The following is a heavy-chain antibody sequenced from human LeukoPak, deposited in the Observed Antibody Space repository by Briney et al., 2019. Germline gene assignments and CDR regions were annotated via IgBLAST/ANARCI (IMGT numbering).Heavy chain of an antibody. V-gene: IGHV5-51*01. CDR2: IYPGDSDT. J-gene: IGHJ4*02. CDR3: ARHAYYYGSGSYRDY. D-gene: IGHD3-10*01. CDR1: GYTFTSYW. Sequence: GESLKISCKGSGYTFTSYWIGWVRQMPGKGLEWMGIIYPGDSDTRYSPSFQGQVTISADKSISTAYLQWSSLKASDTAMYYCARHAYYYGSGSYRDYWGQGTLVTVSS.